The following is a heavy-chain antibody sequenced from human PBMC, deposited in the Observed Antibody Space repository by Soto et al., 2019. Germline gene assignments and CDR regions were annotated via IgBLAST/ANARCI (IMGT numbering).Heavy chain of an antibody. CDR1: GGSISSYY. J-gene: IGHJ4*02. CDR2: IYYSGST. V-gene: IGHV4-59*08. CDR3: ARIEVSGTRSIDY. Sequence: SETLSLTCTVSGGSISSYYWSWIRQPPGKGLEWIGYIYYSGSTNYNPSLKSRVTISVDTSKNQFSLKLSSVTAADTAVYYCARIEVSGTRSIDYWGQGTLVTVSS. D-gene: IGHD6-19*01.